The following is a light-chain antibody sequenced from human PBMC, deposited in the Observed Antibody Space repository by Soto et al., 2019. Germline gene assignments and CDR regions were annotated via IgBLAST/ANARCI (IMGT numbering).Light chain of an antibody. Sequence: QSVLTQPASVSGPPGQSVTISCTGPRSDIGDSNFISWYQHSPGKAPRLLIYEVNNRPSGVSKRFSGSKAGNTASLTISGLLDDDEADYFCASFRSGTILVFGSGTKVTV. V-gene: IGLV2-14*01. CDR1: RSDIGDSNF. J-gene: IGLJ1*01. CDR2: EVN. CDR3: ASFRSGTILV.